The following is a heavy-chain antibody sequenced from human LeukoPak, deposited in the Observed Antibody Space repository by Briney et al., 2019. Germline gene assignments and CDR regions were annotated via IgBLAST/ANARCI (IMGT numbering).Heavy chain of an antibody. Sequence: ASVKVSCKASGYTFTSYGISWVRQAPGQGLEWMGWISAYNGNTNYAQKLQGRVTMTTDTSTSTAYMELRSLRSDDTAVYYCARDLLNYDFWSGYGPNGPSYFDYWGQGTLVTVSS. CDR3: ARDLLNYDFWSGYGPNGPSYFDY. CDR2: ISAYNGNT. V-gene: IGHV1-18*01. J-gene: IGHJ4*02. CDR1: GYTFTSYG. D-gene: IGHD3-3*01.